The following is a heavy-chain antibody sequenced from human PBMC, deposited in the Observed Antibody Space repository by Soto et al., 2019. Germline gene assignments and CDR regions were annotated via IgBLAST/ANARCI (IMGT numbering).Heavy chain of an antibody. CDR3: AMTRLYDTGTNDYHRDALDI. V-gene: IGHV3-23*01. CDR2: VSGSGGRV. D-gene: IGHD3-22*01. CDR1: GFSFGTYV. J-gene: IGHJ3*02. Sequence: EVQLLESGGGMVEPRGSLKLSCVASGFSFGTYVMNWVRQAPGKGLEWVSGVSGSGGRVYSADSVKGRFTFSRDNSRNTLYLQMNSLRAEDTAIYYCAMTRLYDTGTNDYHRDALDIWGQGTQVTVSS.